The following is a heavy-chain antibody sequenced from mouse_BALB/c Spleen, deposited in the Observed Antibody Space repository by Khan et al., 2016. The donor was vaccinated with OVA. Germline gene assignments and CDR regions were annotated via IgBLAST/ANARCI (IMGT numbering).Heavy chain of an antibody. CDR2: ISYSDTT. CDR3: ASELGRYYAMDY. J-gene: IGHJ4*01. CDR1: GYSITSDYV. Sequence: EVQLQESGPGLVKPSQSLSLTCTVTGYSITSDYVWNWIRQLPGNQLEWVGNISYSDTTTYNPTLKSRFTITRDTSKNTFFLHLNSLTSEDTAISSCASELGRYYAMDYWGQGTSVTVSS. V-gene: IGHV3-2*02. D-gene: IGHD4-1*01.